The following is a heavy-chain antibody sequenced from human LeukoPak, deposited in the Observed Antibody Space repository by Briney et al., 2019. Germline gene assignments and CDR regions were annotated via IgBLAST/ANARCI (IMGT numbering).Heavy chain of an antibody. CDR1: GGSISSSSYC. J-gene: IGHJ4*02. CDR2: IYYSGST. Sequence: SETLSLTCTVSGGSISSSSYCWGWIRQPPGKGLEWIGSIYYSGSTYYKSSLRSRVTISVATSKNQFSLKLSSVTAADTGVYYCARGSSYSSGWINKQFDYWGQGTLVTVSS. CDR3: ARGSSYSSGWINKQFDY. D-gene: IGHD6-19*01. V-gene: IGHV4-39*07.